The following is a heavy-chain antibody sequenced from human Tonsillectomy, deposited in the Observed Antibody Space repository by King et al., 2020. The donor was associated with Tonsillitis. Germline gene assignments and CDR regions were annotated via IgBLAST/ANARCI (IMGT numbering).Heavy chain of an antibody. V-gene: IGHV4-39*07. D-gene: IGHD2-2*01. CDR2: IYYSGST. J-gene: IGHJ4*02. CDR3: ARDPDCSSTSCPFDY. Sequence: QLQESGPGLVKPSETLSLTCTVSGGSISSSSYYWDWIRQPPGKGLEWIGSIYYSGSTYYNPSLKSRVTISVDTSKNQFSLKLSSVTAADTAVYYCARDPDCSSTSCPFDYGGQGTLVTVSS. CDR1: GGSISSSSYY.